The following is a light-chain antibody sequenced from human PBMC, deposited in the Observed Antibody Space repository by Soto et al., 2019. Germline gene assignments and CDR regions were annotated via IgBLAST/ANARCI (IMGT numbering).Light chain of an antibody. J-gene: IGLJ2*01. CDR2: RSN. CDR3: AAWDDSLNGVV. Sequence: QPVLTQPPSASGTPGQRVTISCSGSSSNIGSNSVNWYQQLPGTAPKLLIYRSNQRPSGVPDRFSGSKSGTSASLAISGLQSEDEADYYCAAWDDSLNGVVFGGGTKVTVL. CDR1: SSNIGSNS. V-gene: IGLV1-44*01.